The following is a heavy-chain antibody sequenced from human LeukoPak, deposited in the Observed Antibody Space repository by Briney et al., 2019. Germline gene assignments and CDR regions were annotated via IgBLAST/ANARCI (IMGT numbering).Heavy chain of an antibody. Sequence: GASVKVSCKASGYTFTSYGISWVRQAPGQGLEWMGWISAYNGNTNYAQKLQGRVTMTTDTSTSTAYMELRSLRSDDTAVYYCARAYDFWSGYYTGEWGQGTLVTVSS. D-gene: IGHD3-3*01. CDR1: GYTFTSYG. CDR3: ARAYDFWSGYYTGE. J-gene: IGHJ4*02. CDR2: ISAYNGNT. V-gene: IGHV1-18*01.